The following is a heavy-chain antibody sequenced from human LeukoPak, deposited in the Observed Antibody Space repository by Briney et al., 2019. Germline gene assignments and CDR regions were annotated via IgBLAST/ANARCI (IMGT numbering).Heavy chain of an antibody. J-gene: IGHJ5*02. CDR3: ARAPIGGSYYNWFDP. V-gene: IGHV4-38-2*02. CDR2: IYHSGST. D-gene: IGHD1-26*01. Sequence: QPSETLSLTCTVSGYSISSGYYWGWIRQPPGKGLEWIGSIYHSGSTYYNPSLKSRVTISVDTSKNQFSLKLSSVTAADTAVYYCARAPIGGSYYNWFDPWGQGTLVTVSS. CDR1: GYSISSGYY.